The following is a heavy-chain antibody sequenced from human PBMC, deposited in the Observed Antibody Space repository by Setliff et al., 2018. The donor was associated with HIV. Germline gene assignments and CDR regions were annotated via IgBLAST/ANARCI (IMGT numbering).Heavy chain of an antibody. CDR3: ARHHNTMVRGVAYFQH. V-gene: IGHV4-31*03. CDR1: GGSISSGGYY. J-gene: IGHJ1*01. Sequence: SETLSLTCTVSGGSISSGGYYWSWIRQHPGKGLEYIGYASYSRSTYYNPSLKNRLTISIGTSENQFSLKLTSVIAADTAVYYCARHHNTMVRGVAYFQHWGQGTLVTVSS. D-gene: IGHD3-10*01. CDR2: ASYSRST.